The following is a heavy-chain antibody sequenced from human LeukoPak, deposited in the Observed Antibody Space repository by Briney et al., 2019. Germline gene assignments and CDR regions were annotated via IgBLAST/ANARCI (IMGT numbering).Heavy chain of an antibody. J-gene: IGHJ3*01. Sequence: GGSLRLSCAASGFTLNSYLMSWVRQAPGRGPEWVANINKDGSEENYLDSVKGRFTVSRDNAKNSLYLQMNSLRGEDTAVYYCARSNPNRNALDLWGQGTMVTISS. CDR3: ARSNPNRNALDL. CDR2: INKDGSEE. D-gene: IGHD1-14*01. CDR1: GFTLNSYL. V-gene: IGHV3-7*01.